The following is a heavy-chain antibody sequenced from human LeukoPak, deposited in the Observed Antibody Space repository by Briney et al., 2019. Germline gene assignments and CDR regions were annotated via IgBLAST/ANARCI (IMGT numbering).Heavy chain of an antibody. Sequence: GGSLRLSCAASGFTFSSYAMSWVRQAPGKGLEWVSHITASGTAMFYADSVKGRFTISRDNAKNSLYLQMNSLRAEDTAVYYCARGRGADYGGNSGYFDYWGQGTLVTVSS. CDR2: ITASGTAM. V-gene: IGHV3-48*01. CDR1: GFTFSSYA. D-gene: IGHD4-23*01. CDR3: ARGRGADYGGNSGYFDY. J-gene: IGHJ4*02.